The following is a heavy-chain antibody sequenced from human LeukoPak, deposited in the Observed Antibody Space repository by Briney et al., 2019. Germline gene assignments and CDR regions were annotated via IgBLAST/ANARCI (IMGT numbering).Heavy chain of an antibody. CDR3: ARGRSSYYDSGGYYYLVY. Sequence: SETLSLTCTVSGGSISSYSWNWIRQPPGKGLEWIGNINNSGYTNSNPSLKSRVTISVDTFKNQFSLKLSSVTAADTAVYYCARGRSSYYDSGGYYYLVYWGQGTLVTVSS. V-gene: IGHV4-59*01. CDR2: INNSGYT. CDR1: GGSISSYS. J-gene: IGHJ4*02. D-gene: IGHD3-22*01.